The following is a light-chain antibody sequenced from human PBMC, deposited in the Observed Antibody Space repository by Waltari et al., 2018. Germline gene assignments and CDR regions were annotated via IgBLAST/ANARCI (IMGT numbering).Light chain of an antibody. Sequence: EIVLTQSPGTLSLSLGEIATLSCRASQSVSSSYLAWYQQKPGQAPRLLIYGASSRATGIPDRFSGSGSGSDFTLTISRLEPEDFAVYYCQQYGSSFTFGPGTKVDIK. CDR3: QQYGSSFT. V-gene: IGKV3-20*01. CDR1: QSVSSSY. J-gene: IGKJ3*01. CDR2: GAS.